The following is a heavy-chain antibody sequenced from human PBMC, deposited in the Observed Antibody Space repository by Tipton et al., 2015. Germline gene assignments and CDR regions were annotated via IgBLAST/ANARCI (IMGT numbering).Heavy chain of an antibody. D-gene: IGHD3-16*01. CDR2: ISHSGTT. V-gene: IGHV4-61*05. CDR1: GDSISSSSYF. CDR3: ARIRGRYVMDS. J-gene: IGHJ4*02. Sequence: TLSLTCTVSGDSISSSSYFWGWIRQSPGKGLEWIGYISHSGTTNYNPSLKSRVAISVDTSKNQFFLNLSSVTAADTAVYYCARIRGRYVMDSWGQGTLVTVSS.